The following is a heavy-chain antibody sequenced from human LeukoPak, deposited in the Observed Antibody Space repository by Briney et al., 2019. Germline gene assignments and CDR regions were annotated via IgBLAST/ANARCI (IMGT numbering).Heavy chain of an antibody. CDR1: GYTFTSYY. V-gene: IGHV1-46*01. CDR3: ASGTLTATYYYGSGSYAPIDY. CDR2: INPSGGST. J-gene: IGHJ4*02. Sequence: ASVKVSCKASGYTFTSYYMHWVRQAPGQGLEWMGIINPSGGSTSYAQKFQGRVTMTRDTPTSTVYMELSSLRSEDTAVYYCASGTLTATYYYGSGSYAPIDYWGQGTLVTVSS. D-gene: IGHD3-10*01.